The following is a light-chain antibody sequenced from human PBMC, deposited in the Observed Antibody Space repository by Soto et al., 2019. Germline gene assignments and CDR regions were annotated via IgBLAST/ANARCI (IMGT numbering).Light chain of an antibody. CDR1: QSVSSY. J-gene: IGKJ4*01. CDR3: QHYDNTPA. V-gene: IGKV3-20*01. Sequence: EIVLTQSPATLSLSPGERATLSCRASQSVSSYLAWYQQKPGQTPRLLMYGASSRAPGIPDRFSGSGSGTDFTLTISRLEPEDFAVYYCQHYDNTPAFGGGTKVDIK. CDR2: GAS.